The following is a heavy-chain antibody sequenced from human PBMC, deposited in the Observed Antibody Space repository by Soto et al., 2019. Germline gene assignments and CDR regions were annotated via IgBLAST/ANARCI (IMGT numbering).Heavy chain of an antibody. CDR1: XXSXXXXXXX. CDR2: IYYSGST. V-gene: IGHV4-31*03. J-gene: IGHJ4*02. Sequence: QVQLQESGPGLVKPSQTLSLTCTVSXXSXXXXXXXXSWXRQHXXXXLEWIGYIYYSGSTYYNPSLKSRVXXXXXXXXXXXXXXXXXXXXXXXXXXXXXXXXXXXGAQIDYWGQGTLVTVSS. D-gene: IGHD1-26*01. CDR3: XXXXXXXXGAQIDY.